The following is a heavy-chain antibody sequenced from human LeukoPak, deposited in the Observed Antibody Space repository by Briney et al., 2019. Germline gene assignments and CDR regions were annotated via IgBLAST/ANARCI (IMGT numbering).Heavy chain of an antibody. V-gene: IGHV1-8*03. CDR2: MNPNSGNT. J-gene: IGHJ3*02. Sequence: GASVKVSCKASGYTFTSYDINWVRQATGQGLEWMGWMNPNSGNTGYAQKFQGRVTITRNTSIGTAYMELSSLRSEDTAVYYCARSYYDFWSGYYAFDIWGQGTMVTVSS. CDR3: ARSYYDFWSGYYAFDI. CDR1: GYTFTSYD. D-gene: IGHD3-3*01.